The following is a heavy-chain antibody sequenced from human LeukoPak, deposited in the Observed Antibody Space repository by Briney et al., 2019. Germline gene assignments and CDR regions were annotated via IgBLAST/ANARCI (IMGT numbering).Heavy chain of an antibody. CDR3: AKDGRTYGDYPTRYFDY. CDR2: ISGGGVTT. CDR1: GFTSIAYA. V-gene: IGHV3-23*01. J-gene: IGHJ4*02. Sequence: GGSLRLSCVGSGFTSIAYALTWARQAPGKGLEWVSGISGGGVTTYYADSVKGRFAISRDNSKNTLYLQMNSLRAEDTAVYYCAKDGRTYGDYPTRYFDYWGQGTLVTVSS. D-gene: IGHD4-17*01.